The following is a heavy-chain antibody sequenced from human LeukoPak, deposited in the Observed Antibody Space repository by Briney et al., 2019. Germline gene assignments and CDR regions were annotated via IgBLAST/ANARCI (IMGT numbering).Heavy chain of an antibody. D-gene: IGHD3-22*01. CDR3: AKSQSYYDSSGPLWGIY. Sequence: GGSLRLSCAASEFTFSSYSVNWVRQAPGKGLEWVSYITNSGNSKSYADSVKGRFTISRDNSKNTLYLQMNSLRAEDTAVYYCAKSQSYYDSSGPLWGIYWGQGTLVTVSS. J-gene: IGHJ4*02. CDR2: ITNSGNSK. CDR1: EFTFSSYS. V-gene: IGHV3-48*01.